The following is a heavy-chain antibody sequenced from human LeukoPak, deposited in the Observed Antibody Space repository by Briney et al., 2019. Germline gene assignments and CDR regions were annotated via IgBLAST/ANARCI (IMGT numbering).Heavy chain of an antibody. CDR1: GYTFTGYY. CDR2: INPNSGNT. CDR3: ARDQYQLNAFDI. V-gene: IGHV1-8*03. J-gene: IGHJ3*02. Sequence: HRASVKVSCKASGYTFTGYYMHWVRQAPGQGLEWMGWINPNSGNTGYAQKFQGRVTITRNTSISTAYMELSSLRSEDTAVYYCARDQYQLNAFDIWGQGTMVTVSS. D-gene: IGHD2-2*01.